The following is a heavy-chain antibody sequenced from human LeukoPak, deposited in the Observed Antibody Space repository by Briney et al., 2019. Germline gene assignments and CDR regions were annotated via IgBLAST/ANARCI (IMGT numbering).Heavy chain of an antibody. CDR2: VSHNGGT. CDR1: GVSISTHY. D-gene: IGHD3-22*01. V-gene: IGHV4-59*11. Sequence: SETLSLTCTVSGVSISTHYWSWIRQPPGKGLEWIAYVSHNGGTHYNRPLQSRLTLSVDTSKNKFSLNLDSVTAADTAIYYCAGLYDSDGGFFDYWGQGKMVTVSS. CDR3: AGLYDSDGGFFDY. J-gene: IGHJ4*02.